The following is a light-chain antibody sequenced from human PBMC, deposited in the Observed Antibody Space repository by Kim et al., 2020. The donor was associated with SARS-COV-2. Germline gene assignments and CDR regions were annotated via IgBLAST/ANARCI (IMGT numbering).Light chain of an antibody. CDR2: SDR. Sequence: APGKTAGITGGGNRFGAKKVRGYQQMPGQAPVLVMYSDRERPSGIPERFSGSNSGSTATLTLSGVEAGDEADYYCQVWDSNSDHLVFGRGTQLTVL. V-gene: IGLV3-21*04. J-gene: IGLJ7*01. CDR3: QVWDSNSDHLV. CDR1: RFGAKK.